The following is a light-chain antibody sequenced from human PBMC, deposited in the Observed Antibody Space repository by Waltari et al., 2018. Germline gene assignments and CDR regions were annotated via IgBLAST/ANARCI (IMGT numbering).Light chain of an antibody. J-gene: IGKJ4*01. CDR1: QSVFNY. Sequence: EIVLTQSPATLSLSAGERATLSCRASQSVFNYLAWYQQKPGQAPRLFIYDTSKRATGIPARFSGSGSGTDFTLTISNLEAEDFALYFCQQGSVLPLTFGGGTKVDIK. V-gene: IGKV3-11*01. CDR3: QQGSVLPLT. CDR2: DTS.